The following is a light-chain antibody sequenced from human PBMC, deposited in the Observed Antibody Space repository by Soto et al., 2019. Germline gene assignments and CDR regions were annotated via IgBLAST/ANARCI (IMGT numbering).Light chain of an antibody. CDR2: DAS. Sequence: DIEMTQSPSSVSASVGDRVTITCRASQGISSWLAWYQQKPGKAPKLLIYDASSLESGVPARFSGSGSGTEFTLTISSLQPDDFATYYCQLYNSYFRTFGQGTKVDIK. J-gene: IGKJ1*01. CDR1: QGISSW. V-gene: IGKV1-5*01. CDR3: QLYNSYFRT.